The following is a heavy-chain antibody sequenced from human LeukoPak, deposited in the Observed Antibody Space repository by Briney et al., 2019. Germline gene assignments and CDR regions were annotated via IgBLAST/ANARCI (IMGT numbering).Heavy chain of an antibody. Sequence: GGSLRLSCAASGFTFSNYAMTWVRQAPGKGLEWVSAISGSGGSTYYADSVKGRFTISRDNSKNTLYLQMNSLRAEDTAVYYCAKTSTLGLYYFDYWGQGTLVTVSS. D-gene: IGHD3-16*01. CDR2: ISGSGGST. J-gene: IGHJ4*02. CDR3: AKTSTLGLYYFDY. V-gene: IGHV3-23*01. CDR1: GFTFSNYA.